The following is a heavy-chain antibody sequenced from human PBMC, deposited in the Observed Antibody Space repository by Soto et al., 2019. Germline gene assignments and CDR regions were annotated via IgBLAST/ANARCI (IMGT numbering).Heavy chain of an antibody. CDR2: ITPSGGST. Sequence: QGLEWMGIITPSGGSTSYAQKFQGRVTMTRDTSTSTVYMELSSLRSEDTAVYYCASGGAARLRISDYYYYGMAVWGQGTTVTRLL. CDR3: ASGGAARLRISDYYYYGMAV. V-gene: IGHV1-46*01. D-gene: IGHD6-6*01. J-gene: IGHJ6*02.